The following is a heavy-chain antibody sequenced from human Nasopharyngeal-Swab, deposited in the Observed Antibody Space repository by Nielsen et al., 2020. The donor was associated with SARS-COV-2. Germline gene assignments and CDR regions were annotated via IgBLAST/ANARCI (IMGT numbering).Heavy chain of an antibody. V-gene: IGHV1-69*10. D-gene: IGHD5-12*01. Sequence: SVKVSCKTSGDTFTNSAVSWVRQAPGQGLEWMGGIVPALGLPNYAQKFRGRVTISADRSTTTSYLELSSLRSEDTAIYYCAREGEYGAYDAPDYWGQGTLVTVSS. CDR3: AREGEYGAYDAPDY. J-gene: IGHJ4*02. CDR1: GDTFTNSA. CDR2: IVPALGLP.